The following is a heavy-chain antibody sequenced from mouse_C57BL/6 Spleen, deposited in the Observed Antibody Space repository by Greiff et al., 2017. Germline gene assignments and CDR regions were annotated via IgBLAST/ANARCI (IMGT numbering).Heavy chain of an antibody. CDR1: GYTFTTYP. D-gene: IGHD1-1*01. Sequence: VQLQESGAELVKPGASVKMSCKASGYTFTTYPIEWMKQNHGKSLEWIGNFHPYNDDTKYNEKFKGKATLTVEKSSSTVYLELSRLTSDDSAVYYCATRVYGSSYAMDYWGQGTSVTVSS. CDR2: FHPYNDDT. CDR3: ATRVYGSSYAMDY. V-gene: IGHV1-47*01. J-gene: IGHJ4*01.